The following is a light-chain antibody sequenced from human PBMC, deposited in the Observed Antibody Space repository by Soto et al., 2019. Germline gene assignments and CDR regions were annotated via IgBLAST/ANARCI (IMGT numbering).Light chain of an antibody. CDR1: SSDVGRYNY. CDR3: TSYTTTSTWV. CDR2: EVS. J-gene: IGLJ3*02. V-gene: IGLV2-14*01. Sequence: QSALTQPASVSGSPGQSITISCTGTSSDVGRYNYVSWYQQYPAKAPKLMIYEVSNRPSGVSNRFSASKSANTASLTISGLQAEDEADYYCTSYTTTSTWVFGGGTKVTVL.